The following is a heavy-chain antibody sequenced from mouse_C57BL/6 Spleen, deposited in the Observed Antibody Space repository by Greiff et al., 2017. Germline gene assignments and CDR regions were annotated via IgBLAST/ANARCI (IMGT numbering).Heavy chain of an antibody. J-gene: IGHJ2*01. CDR3: ARRDGYYYFDY. CDR1: GFTFSSYT. Sequence: DVQLVESGGGLVKPGGSLKLSCAASGFTFSSYTMSWVRQTPEKRLEWVATISGGGGNTYYPDSVKGRFTISRDNAKNTLYLQMSSLRSEDTALYYCARRDGYYYFDYWGQGTTLTVSS. D-gene: IGHD2-3*01. CDR2: ISGGGGNT. V-gene: IGHV5-9*01.